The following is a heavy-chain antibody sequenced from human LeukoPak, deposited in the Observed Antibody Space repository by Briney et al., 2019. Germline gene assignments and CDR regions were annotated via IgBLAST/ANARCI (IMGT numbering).Heavy chain of an antibody. CDR2: ISYDGSNK. Sequence: HPGGSLRLSCAASGFTFSSYAMHWVRQAPGKGLEWVAVISYDGSNKYYADSVKGRFTISRDNSKNTLYLQMNSLRAEDTAVYYCARDSFNYDDSSGYYFCFDYWGQGTLVTVSS. J-gene: IGHJ4*02. CDR1: GFTFSSYA. CDR3: ARDSFNYDDSSGYYFCFDY. D-gene: IGHD3-22*01. V-gene: IGHV3-30-3*01.